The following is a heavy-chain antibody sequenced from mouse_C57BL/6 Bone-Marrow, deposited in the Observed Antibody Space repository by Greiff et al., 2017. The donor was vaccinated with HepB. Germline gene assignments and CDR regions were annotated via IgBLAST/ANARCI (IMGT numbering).Heavy chain of an antibody. CDR3: VSRDAMDY. V-gene: IGHV10-1*01. Sequence: EVKVVESGGGLVQPKGSLKLSCAASGFSFNTYAMNWVRQAPGKGLEWVARIRSKSNNYATYYADSVKDRFTISRDDSESMLYLQLNNVKPEDTAMYYCVSRDAMDYWGQGTSVTVSS. CDR2: IRSKSNNYAT. J-gene: IGHJ4*01. CDR1: GFSFNTYA.